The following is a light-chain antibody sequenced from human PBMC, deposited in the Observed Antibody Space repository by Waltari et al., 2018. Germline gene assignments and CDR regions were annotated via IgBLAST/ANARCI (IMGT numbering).Light chain of an antibody. CDR3: QQYVSAPCT. V-gene: IGKV3-20*01. J-gene: IGKJ2*02. CDR1: QSVSSSF. Sequence: EVVLKQSPDTLSLSPGDRATLSCRASQSVSSSFLAWSQQKPGQTPRLLIYGASTRATGIPDRFSGSGSGTDFTLSISRLEPEDFAVYYCQQYVSAPCTFGQGTKLEIK. CDR2: GAS.